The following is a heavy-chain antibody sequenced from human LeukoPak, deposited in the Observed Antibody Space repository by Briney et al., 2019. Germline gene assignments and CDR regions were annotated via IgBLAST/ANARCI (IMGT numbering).Heavy chain of an antibody. CDR2: IWYDGSNK. CDR1: GFTFSSYG. Sequence: GGSLRLSCAASGFTFSSYGMHWVRQAPGKGLEWVAVIWYDGSNKYYADSVKGRFTISRDNSKNTLYLQMNSLRAEDTAVYYCTRGFREQLVPGYWGQGTLVTVSS. D-gene: IGHD6-6*01. V-gene: IGHV3-33*08. J-gene: IGHJ4*02. CDR3: TRGFREQLVPGY.